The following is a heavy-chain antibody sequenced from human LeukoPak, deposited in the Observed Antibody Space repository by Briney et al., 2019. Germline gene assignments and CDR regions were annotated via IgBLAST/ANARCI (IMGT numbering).Heavy chain of an antibody. D-gene: IGHD6-13*01. V-gene: IGHV4-4*07. CDR2: IYTSGST. J-gene: IGHJ4*02. CDR1: GGSISSYY. CDR3: AREEQQLVPYFDY. Sequence: KPSETLSLTCTVSGGSISSYYWSWIRRPAGKGLEWIGRIYTSGSTNYNPSLKSRVTMSVDTSKSQFSLKLSSVTAADTAVYYCAREEQQLVPYFDYWGQGTLVTVSS.